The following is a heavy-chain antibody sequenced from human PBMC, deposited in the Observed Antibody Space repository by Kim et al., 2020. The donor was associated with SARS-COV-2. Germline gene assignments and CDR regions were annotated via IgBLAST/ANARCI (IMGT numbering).Heavy chain of an antibody. J-gene: IGHJ4*02. Sequence: SETLSLTCAVYGGSFSGYYWSWIRQPPGKGLEWIGEINHSGSTNYNPSLKSRVTISVDTSKNQFSLKLSSVTAADTAVYYCARAQLTITMIVEVITTSSYFDYWGQGTLVTVSS. CDR1: GGSFSGYY. D-gene: IGHD3-22*01. V-gene: IGHV4-34*01. CDR2: INHSGST. CDR3: ARAQLTITMIVEVITTSSYFDY.